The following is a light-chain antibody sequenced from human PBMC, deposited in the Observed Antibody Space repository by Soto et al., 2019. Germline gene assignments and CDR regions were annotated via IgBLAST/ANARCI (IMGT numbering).Light chain of an antibody. J-gene: IGLJ3*02. CDR2: SNN. Sequence: QSVLTQPPSASGTPGQRVPIFCSGSSSNIGRNIVNWYQHLPGTAPTLLIYSNNRRPSGVPDRCSGSKSGTSASLAISGLQSEDESDYYCAVWDDSLKGWVFGGGTKLTVL. CDR3: AVWDDSLKGWV. V-gene: IGLV1-44*01. CDR1: SSNIGRNI.